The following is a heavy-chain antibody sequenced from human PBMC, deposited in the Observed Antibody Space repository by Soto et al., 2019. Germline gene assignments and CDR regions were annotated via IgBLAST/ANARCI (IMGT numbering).Heavy chain of an antibody. CDR3: AKDRLAGNFDY. V-gene: IGHV3-23*01. CDR1: GFTFNNYA. CDR2: ISNTGGGT. Sequence: GSLRLSCAASGFTFNNYAMNWVRQAPGMGLEWVATISNTGGGTYYADSVKGRFTISRDNSKNTLYLQMSSLRVEDTAVYYCAKDRLAGNFDYWGQGTQVTAPQ. J-gene: IGHJ4*02.